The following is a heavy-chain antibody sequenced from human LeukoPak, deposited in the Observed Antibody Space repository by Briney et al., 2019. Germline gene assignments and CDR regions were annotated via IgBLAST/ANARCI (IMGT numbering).Heavy chain of an antibody. CDR1: GFTFTSYW. CDR2: INSDGTIT. V-gene: IGHV3-74*01. J-gene: IGHJ4*02. CDR3: ARPGVGFDY. Sequence: GGSLRLSCAASGFTFTSYWMHWVRQAPGKGLVWLSRINSDGTITSYADSLEGRFAISRDNAKNTVYLQMNSLRAEDTAVYYCARPGVGFDYWGQGALVTVSS.